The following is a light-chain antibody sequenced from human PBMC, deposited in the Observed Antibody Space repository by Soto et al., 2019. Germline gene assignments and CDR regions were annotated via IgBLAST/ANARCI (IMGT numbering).Light chain of an antibody. CDR3: QQVYSFPHT. CDR1: HTIATY. J-gene: IGKJ2*01. Sequence: EIQMTQSPSSLSASVGDRVTLTCRASHTIATYLNWYQQKAGRVPEVLIYGTSTLQPGVPSRFTGSGSGTDFTLTISSLQPEDFATYYCQQVYSFPHTFGQGTKLEV. CDR2: GTS. V-gene: IGKV1-39*01.